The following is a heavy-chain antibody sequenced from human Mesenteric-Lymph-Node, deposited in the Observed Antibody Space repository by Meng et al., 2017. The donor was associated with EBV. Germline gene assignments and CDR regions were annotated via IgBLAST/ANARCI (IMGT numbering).Heavy chain of an antibody. CDR3: GRVYCSSTTCYFSKIDP. Sequence: VERVQSGAEVKKPGASVKVSCKASGYSFTSHGITWVRQAPGQGLEWMGWISPYNGNTNYTQNLQDRVTMTIDTSTNTAYMGLRSLTSDDTAVYYCGRVYCSSTTCYFSKIDPWGQGTLVTVSS. CDR1: GYSFTSHG. J-gene: IGHJ5*02. CDR2: ISPYNGNT. V-gene: IGHV1-18*01. D-gene: IGHD2-2*01.